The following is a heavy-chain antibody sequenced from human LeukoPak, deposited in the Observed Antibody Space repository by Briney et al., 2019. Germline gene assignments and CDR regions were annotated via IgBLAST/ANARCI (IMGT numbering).Heavy chain of an antibody. J-gene: IGHJ4*02. Sequence: PGGSLRLSCVASGFTFSNYGMHWVRQAPGKGLEWVAVILYDGNDKYYRDSVKGRFTISRDNAKNSLYLQMNSLRAEDTAVYYCARDRAYLWGQGTLVTVSS. CDR1: GFTFSNYG. V-gene: IGHV3-30*03. CDR2: ILYDGNDK. CDR3: ARDRAYL.